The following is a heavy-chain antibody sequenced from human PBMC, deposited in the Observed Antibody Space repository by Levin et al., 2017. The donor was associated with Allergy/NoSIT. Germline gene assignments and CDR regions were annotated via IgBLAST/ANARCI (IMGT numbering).Heavy chain of an antibody. V-gene: IGHV2-5*02. D-gene: IGHD6-13*01. CDR2: IYWDDDK. Sequence: SGPTLVKPTQTLTLTCTFSGFSLSTYGVAVGWIRQPPGKALEWLALIYWDDDKRYRPSLKSRLTITKDTSKNQVVLIMTNMDPVDTATYYCARGYSSSYDHWGQGTLVTVSS. CDR1: GFSLSTYGVA. CDR3: ARGYSSSYDH. J-gene: IGHJ4*02.